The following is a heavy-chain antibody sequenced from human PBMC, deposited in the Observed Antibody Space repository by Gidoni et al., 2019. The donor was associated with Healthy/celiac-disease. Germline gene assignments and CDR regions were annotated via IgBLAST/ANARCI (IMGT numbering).Heavy chain of an antibody. CDR3: ARGPRHQFLEWLSSYYYGMDV. CDR2: INWNGGST. D-gene: IGHD3-3*01. J-gene: IGHJ6*02. V-gene: IGHV3-20*01. Sequence: EVQLVESGGGVVRPGGSLRLSCAASGFTFDDYGMSWVRQAPGKGLEWVSGINWNGGSTGYADSVKGRFTISRDNAKNSLYLQMNSLRAEDTALYHCARGPRHQFLEWLSSYYYGMDVWGQGTTVTVSS. CDR1: GFTFDDYG.